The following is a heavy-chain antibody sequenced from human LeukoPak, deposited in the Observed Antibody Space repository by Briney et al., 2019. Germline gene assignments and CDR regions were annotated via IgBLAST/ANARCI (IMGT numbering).Heavy chain of an antibody. D-gene: IGHD1-26*01. CDR1: GYTFTGYY. Sequence: ASVKVSSKASGYTFTGYYMHWVRQAPGQGLEWMAWINPNSGDTNYEQKFRGRVTLTRATSISTTYMELSRLRSDDTAVYYCVRDRGTGWEIDYWGQGPLVTVSS. CDR3: VRDRGTGWEIDY. V-gene: IGHV1-2*02. CDR2: INPNSGDT. J-gene: IGHJ4*02.